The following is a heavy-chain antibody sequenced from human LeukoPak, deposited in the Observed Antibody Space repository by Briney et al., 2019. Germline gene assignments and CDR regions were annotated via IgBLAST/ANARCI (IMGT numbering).Heavy chain of an antibody. V-gene: IGHV3-23*01. CDR1: GFTFSSYA. CDR2: ISGSGGST. CDR3: AKKRGWELHIYYFDY. Sequence: GGSLRLSCAASGFTFSSYAMSWVRQAPGKGLEWVSAISGSGGSTYYADSVKGRFTISRDNSKNTLYLQMNSLRAEDTAVYYCAKKRGWELHIYYFDYWGQGTLVTVSS. D-gene: IGHD1-26*01. J-gene: IGHJ4*02.